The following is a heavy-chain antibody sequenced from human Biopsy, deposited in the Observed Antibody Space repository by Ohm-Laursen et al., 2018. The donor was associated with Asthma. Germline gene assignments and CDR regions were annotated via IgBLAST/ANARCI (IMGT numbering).Heavy chain of an antibody. CDR3: AGFCSGGNCPDH. CDR1: GGSISSYY. V-gene: IGHV4-59*01. J-gene: IGHJ4*02. Sequence: GTLSPTCTVSGGSISSYYWSWIRQPPGKGLEWIGNIHYSGSTYSNPSLKSRVTISVDTSKKQISLRLSSVIAADTAVYYCAGFCSGGNCPDHWGQGTLVTVSS. CDR2: IHYSGST. D-gene: IGHD2-15*01.